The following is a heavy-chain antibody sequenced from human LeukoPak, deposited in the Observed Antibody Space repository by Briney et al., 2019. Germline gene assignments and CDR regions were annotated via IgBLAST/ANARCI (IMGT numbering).Heavy chain of an antibody. J-gene: IGHJ4*02. V-gene: IGHV3-7*03. CDR3: TKTGGPWD. CDR2: IKQDGSEK. CDR1: GFTFSSYW. Sequence: GGSLRLSCAASGFTFSSYWMSWVRQAPGKGLEWVANIKQDGSEKYYVDSVKGRFTISRDNSKNTLYLQMNSLRVEDTAMYYCTKTGGPWDWGQGTLVTVSS. D-gene: IGHD7-27*01.